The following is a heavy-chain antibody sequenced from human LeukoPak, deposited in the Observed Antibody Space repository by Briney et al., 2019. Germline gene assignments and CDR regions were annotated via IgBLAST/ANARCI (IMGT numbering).Heavy chain of an antibody. CDR2: ISSNGGST. CDR3: VKAYSSNWGHFDY. Sequence: GGSLDLSCSASGFTFSLYAMQWVRQAPGKGLEYVSAISSNGGSTYYADSVKGRFTISRDNSKNTLYFQMSSLRTEDTAVYYCVKAYSSNWGHFDYWGQGTLVTVSS. V-gene: IGHV3-64D*06. D-gene: IGHD6-13*01. J-gene: IGHJ4*02. CDR1: GFTFSLYA.